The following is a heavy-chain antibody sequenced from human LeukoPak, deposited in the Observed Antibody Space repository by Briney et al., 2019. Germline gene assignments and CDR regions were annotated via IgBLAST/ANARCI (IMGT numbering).Heavy chain of an antibody. J-gene: IGHJ6*04. D-gene: IGHD3-22*01. CDR3: ARDSYYYDSSGYQRMDV. CDR2: IYYSGST. CDR1: GGSISSGSYY. Sequence: SETLSLTCTVSGGSISSGSYYWGWIRQPPGKGLEWIGSIYYSGSTYYNPSLKSRVTISVDTSKNQFSLKLSSVTAADTAVYYCARDSYYYDSSGYQRMDVWGKGTTVTISS. V-gene: IGHV4-39*02.